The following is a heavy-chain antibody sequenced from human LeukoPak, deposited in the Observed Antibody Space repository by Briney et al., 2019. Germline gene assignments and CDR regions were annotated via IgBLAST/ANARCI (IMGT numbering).Heavy chain of an antibody. Sequence: SETLSLTCIVSGGSIISSSYYWGWIRQPPGKGLEWIGNIYYSGNTYCNPSLKSRVTISVDRSKNQFSLKLSSVTAADTAVYYCARVYGDDGEYYFDYWGQGTLVTVSS. CDR3: ARVYGDDGEYYFDY. CDR1: GGSIISSSYY. V-gene: IGHV4-39*07. CDR2: IYYSGNT. D-gene: IGHD4-17*01. J-gene: IGHJ4*02.